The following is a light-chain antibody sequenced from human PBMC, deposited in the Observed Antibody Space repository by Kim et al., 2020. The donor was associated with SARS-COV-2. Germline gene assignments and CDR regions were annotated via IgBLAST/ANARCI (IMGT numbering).Light chain of an antibody. J-gene: IGKJ1*01. Sequence: PGERATLSCRASQSVSSNYSSWYQQKPGQAPRLLIYAASNRATGIPDRFSGGGSGTDFTLIISGLEPEDFAVYFCQQYQTFGQGTKVDIK. CDR2: AAS. CDR1: QSVSSNY. V-gene: IGKV3-20*01. CDR3: QQYQT.